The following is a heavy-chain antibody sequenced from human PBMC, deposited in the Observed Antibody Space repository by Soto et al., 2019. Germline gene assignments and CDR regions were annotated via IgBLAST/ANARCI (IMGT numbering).Heavy chain of an antibody. V-gene: IGHV3-33*01. CDR1: GFTFSNYG. D-gene: IGHD6-19*01. CDR2: IWYDGSNE. Sequence: QVQLVESGGGVVQPGRSLRLSCAASGFTFSNYGMHWVRQAPGKGLEWVAVIWYDGSNEYYADSVKGRFTSSRDNSKNTLYLQMNSLRAEDTAVYYCARDDIPGRAVAIYGMDIWGQGTTVTVSS. J-gene: IGHJ6*02. CDR3: ARDDIPGRAVAIYGMDI.